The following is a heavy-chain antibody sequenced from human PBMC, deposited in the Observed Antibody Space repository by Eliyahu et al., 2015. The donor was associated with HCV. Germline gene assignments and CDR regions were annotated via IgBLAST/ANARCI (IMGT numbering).Heavy chain of an antibody. CDR2: INHSGST. CDR1: GGSFSGYF. V-gene: IGHV4-34*01. D-gene: IGHD6-19*01. J-gene: IGHJ4*02. CDR3: ARTYSSGWSPFDY. Sequence: QVQLQQWGAGLLKPSETLSLTCAVYGGSFSGYFWSWIRQPPGKGLEWIGEINHSGSTNYNPSLKSRVTISVDTSKNQFSLKLSSVTAADTAVYYCARTYSSGWSPFDYWGQGTLVTVSS.